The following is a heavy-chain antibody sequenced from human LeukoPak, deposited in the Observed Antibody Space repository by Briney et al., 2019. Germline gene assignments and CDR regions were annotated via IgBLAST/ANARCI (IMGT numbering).Heavy chain of an antibody. Sequence: VASVKVSCKASGYTFTGYYMHWVRQAPGQGLEWMGGIIPIFGTANYAQKFQGRVTITADESTSTAYMELSSLRSEDTAVYYCARGYSYDAFDIWGQGTMVTVSS. J-gene: IGHJ3*02. D-gene: IGHD5-18*01. CDR1: GYTFTGYY. CDR3: ARGYSYDAFDI. V-gene: IGHV1-69*13. CDR2: IIPIFGTA.